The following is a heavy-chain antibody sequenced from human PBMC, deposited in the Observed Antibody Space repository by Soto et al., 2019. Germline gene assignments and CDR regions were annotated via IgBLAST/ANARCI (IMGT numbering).Heavy chain of an antibody. CDR1: GGSINSSDW. D-gene: IGHD4-4*01. V-gene: IGHV4-4*02. CDR2: IYHSATT. CDR3: PRSTSKSGLYWYCDR. Sequence: QVKLQESGPGLVKPSGTLSLTCAVSGGSINSSDWWSWVRQPPGKGMEWIGEIYHSATTNYNPSRKSRLTISLDKSRKQFSLKLSFVTAADAAVYYCPRSTSKSGLYWYCDRWGRGTLVTVSS. J-gene: IGHJ2*01.